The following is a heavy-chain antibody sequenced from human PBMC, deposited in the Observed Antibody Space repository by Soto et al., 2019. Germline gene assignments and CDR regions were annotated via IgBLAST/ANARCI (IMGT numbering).Heavy chain of an antibody. CDR1: GGSISSYY. CDR2: IYYSGRT. CDR3: ARGTYYYGSGSYWDYYYMDV. D-gene: IGHD3-10*01. Sequence: QVQLQESGPGLVKPSETLSLTCTVSGGSISSYYWSWIRQPPGKGLEWIGYIYYSGRTNYNPSLKSRVTKSVDTSKTQFSLKLSSVTAADTAVYYCARGTYYYGSGSYWDYYYMDVWGKGTTVTVSS. V-gene: IGHV4-59*08. J-gene: IGHJ6*03.